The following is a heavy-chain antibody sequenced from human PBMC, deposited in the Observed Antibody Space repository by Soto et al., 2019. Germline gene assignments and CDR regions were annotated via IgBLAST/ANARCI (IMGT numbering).Heavy chain of an antibody. D-gene: IGHD5-12*01. J-gene: IGHJ4*02. V-gene: IGHV4-61*01. Sequence: SETLSLTCTVSGGSISSDYYHWTWIRQSPGKGLEWIGYIYYSGSTNYNPSLKSRVTISVDTSKNQFSLKLSSVTAADTAVYYCARGTFLDSGYDYGYGLYYFDYWGQGTLVTVSS. CDR3: ARGTFLDSGYDYGYGLYYFDY. CDR1: GGSISSDYYH. CDR2: IYYSGST.